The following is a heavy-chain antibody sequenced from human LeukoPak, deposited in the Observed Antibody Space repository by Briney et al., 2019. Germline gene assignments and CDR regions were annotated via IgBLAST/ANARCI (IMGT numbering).Heavy chain of an antibody. J-gene: IGHJ5*02. V-gene: IGHV4-30-4*08. CDR1: GGSISSGDYY. D-gene: IGHD6-13*01. CDR2: IYYSGST. Sequence: SQTLSLTCTVSGGSISSGDYYWSWIRQPPGKGLEWIGYIYYSGSTYNNPSLKSRVTISVDTSKNQFSLKLSSVTAADTAVYYCARVYSSSWYWFDPWGQGTLVTVSS. CDR3: ARVYSSSWYWFDP.